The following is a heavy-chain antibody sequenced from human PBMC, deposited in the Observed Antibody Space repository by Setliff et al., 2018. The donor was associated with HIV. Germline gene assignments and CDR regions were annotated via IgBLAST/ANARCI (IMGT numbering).Heavy chain of an antibody. D-gene: IGHD3-9*01. CDR2: ISGDTGDI. J-gene: IGHJ6*02. CDR3: AIDGLSYNILPGSIAYFHSGMDV. CDR1: GSTISAHG. Sequence: GASVKVSCKVSGSTISAHGVSWVRHVPGHGLEWMGWISGDTGDIKYSQRFEGRLTMTTETSTNTAYMELRSLRSDDTAVYYCAIDGLSYNILPGSIAYFHSGMDVWGQGTTVTVSS. V-gene: IGHV1-18*01.